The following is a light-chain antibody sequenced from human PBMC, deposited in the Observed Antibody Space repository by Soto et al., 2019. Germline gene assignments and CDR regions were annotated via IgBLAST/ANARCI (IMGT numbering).Light chain of an antibody. J-gene: IGKJ5*01. CDR1: QSISIW. Sequence: DIQMTQSPSTLSASVGDRVTITCRASQSISIWLAWYQQKPGKAPKLLIYKASSLESGVPSRFSGSGSGTEFTLTISSLQPDDFATYYCQQYNSYPITVGQGTRLEIK. CDR3: QQYNSYPIT. CDR2: KAS. V-gene: IGKV1-5*03.